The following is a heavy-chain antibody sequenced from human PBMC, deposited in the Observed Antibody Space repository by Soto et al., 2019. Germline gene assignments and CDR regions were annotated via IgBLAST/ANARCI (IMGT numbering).Heavy chain of an antibody. J-gene: IGHJ4*02. CDR1: GFTFSSYA. D-gene: IGHD2-21*02. V-gene: IGHV3-30-3*01. CDR3: ARDLGPGDWYYFDY. CDR2: ISYDGSNK. Sequence: GGSLRLSCAASGFTFSSYAMHWVRQAPGKGLEWVAVISYDGSNKYYAGSVKGRFTISRDNSKNTLYLQMNSLRAEDTAVYYCARDLGPGDWYYFDYWGQGTLVTVSS.